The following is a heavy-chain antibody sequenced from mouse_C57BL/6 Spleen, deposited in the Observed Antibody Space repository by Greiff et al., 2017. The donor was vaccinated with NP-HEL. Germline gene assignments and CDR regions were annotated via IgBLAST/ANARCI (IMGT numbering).Heavy chain of an antibody. CDR2: ISSGGDYI. J-gene: IGHJ1*03. V-gene: IGHV5-9-1*02. D-gene: IGHD2-5*01. CDR1: GFTFSSYA. Sequence: EVKLMESGEGLVKPGGSLKLSCAASGFTFSSYAMSWVRQTPEKRLEWVAYISSGGDYIYYADTVKGRFTISRDNARNTLYLQMSSLKSEDTAMYYCTREGDYSNNFDVWGTGTTVTVSS. CDR3: TREGDYSNNFDV.